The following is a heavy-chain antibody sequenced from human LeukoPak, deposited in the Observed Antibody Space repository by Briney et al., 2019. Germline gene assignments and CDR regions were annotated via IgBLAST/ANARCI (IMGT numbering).Heavy chain of an antibody. J-gene: IGHJ4*02. D-gene: IGHD5-18*01. Sequence: GGSLRLSCAASRFTFSDYSMNWVRQAPGKGLDWVSSISSGSKYIYNADSVKGRFTISRDNAKNSLYLQMSSLRAEDTAVYYCARALSYSYGSMDFWGQGTLVIVSS. CDR2: ISSGSKYI. CDR1: RFTFSDYS. CDR3: ARALSYSYGSMDF. V-gene: IGHV3-21*01.